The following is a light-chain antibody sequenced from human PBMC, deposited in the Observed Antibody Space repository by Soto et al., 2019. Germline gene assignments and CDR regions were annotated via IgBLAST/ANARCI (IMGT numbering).Light chain of an antibody. CDR3: QQYSNWPPPIT. J-gene: IGKJ5*01. CDR1: QSVSSS. Sequence: EIVMTQSPATLSVSPGERATISCRASQSVSSSLAWYQQKPGQAPRLLIYGASTRVTDVPARFSGSGSGTEFTLTISSLQSEDFAVYYCQQYSNWPPPITFGQGTRLEIK. V-gene: IGKV3-15*01. CDR2: GAS.